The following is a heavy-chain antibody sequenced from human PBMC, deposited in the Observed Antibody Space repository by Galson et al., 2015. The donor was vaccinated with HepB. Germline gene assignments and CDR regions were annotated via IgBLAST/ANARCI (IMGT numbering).Heavy chain of an antibody. CDR3: AKADYYASGSYYDNYYMDV. D-gene: IGHD3-10*01. Sequence: SLRLSCAASGFTFSSYGMHWVRQAPGKGLEWVAVISYDGHKKYYAESVKGRFTIARDNSKNTLDLQMNSLSGEDTAVYYCAKADYYASGSYYDNYYMDVWGKGTTVTVSS. V-gene: IGHV3-30*18. J-gene: IGHJ6*03. CDR2: ISYDGHKK. CDR1: GFTFSSYG.